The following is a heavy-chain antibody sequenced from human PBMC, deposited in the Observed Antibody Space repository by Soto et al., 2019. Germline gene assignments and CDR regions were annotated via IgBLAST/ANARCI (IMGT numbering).Heavy chain of an antibody. J-gene: IGHJ3*02. V-gene: IGHV3-7*01. CDR1: GFTFSSHW. D-gene: IGHD6-13*01. Sequence: EVQLVESGGGLVHSGGSLGLSCAASGFTFSSHWMSWVRQAPGKGLEWVANIRQDGREEQYMDSVKGRFTLSRDNAKNSLYLQMNGLRVEDTAVYYCAKSEGYSFDIRGQGTMVTVSS. CDR3: AKSEGYSFDI. CDR2: IRQDGREE.